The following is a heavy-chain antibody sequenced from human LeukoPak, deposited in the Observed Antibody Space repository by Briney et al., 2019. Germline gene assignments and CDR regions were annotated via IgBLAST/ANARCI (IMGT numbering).Heavy chain of an antibody. Sequence: ASVKVSCKASGGTFSSYAISWVRQAPGQGLEWLGWISAYNGNTNYAQKLQGRVTMTTDTSTSTAYMELRSLRSDDTAVYYCAREFAVTTIDYWGQGTLVTVSS. V-gene: IGHV1-18*01. J-gene: IGHJ4*02. CDR2: ISAYNGNT. CDR1: GGTFSSYA. D-gene: IGHD4-17*01. CDR3: AREFAVTTIDY.